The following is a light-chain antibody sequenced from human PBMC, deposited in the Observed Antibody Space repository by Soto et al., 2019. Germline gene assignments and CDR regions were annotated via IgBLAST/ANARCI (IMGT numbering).Light chain of an antibody. V-gene: IGKV2-28*01. CDR3: MQALQTPWT. J-gene: IGKJ2*02. Sequence: DIVMTQSPLSLPVTPGEPASISCRSSQSLLHGNGYNYLEWYLQKPGQSPKLLTYLASSRASGVPDRFSGSGSGTDFTLKISRVEAEDVGVYYCMQALQTPWTFGQGTKLEIK. CDR2: LAS. CDR1: QSLLHGNGYNY.